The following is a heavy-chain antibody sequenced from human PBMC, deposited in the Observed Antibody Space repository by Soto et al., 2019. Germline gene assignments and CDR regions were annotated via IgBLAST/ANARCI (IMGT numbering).Heavy chain of an antibody. V-gene: IGHV3-74*01. J-gene: IGHJ4*02. Sequence: LRLSCAASGFTLNNYVMHWVRQAPGKGLVWVSRINDDGSSTRYADSVKGRFTMSRDNAQNTVHLQMNSLRAEDTGVYYCTRDVQFQSFDSWGQGTLVTVSS. CDR2: INDDGSST. CDR1: GFTLNNYV. D-gene: IGHD4-4*01. CDR3: TRDVQFQSFDS.